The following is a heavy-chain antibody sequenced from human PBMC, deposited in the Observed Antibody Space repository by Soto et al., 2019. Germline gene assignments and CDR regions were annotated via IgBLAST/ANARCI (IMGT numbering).Heavy chain of an antibody. CDR2: ILPIFGTA. V-gene: IGHV1-69*01. CDR1: GGTFSRYA. CDR3: ERGVVVAYYFAD. Sequence: QVQLVQSGAEVKKPGSSVKVSCKASGGTFSRYAISWVRQAPGQGLEWLGGILPIFGTANYAQKFQGRVTITADESTSTAYMELSSLRSDDTAVYYCERGVVVAYYFADWGQGTLVTVSS. D-gene: IGHD3-22*01. J-gene: IGHJ4*02.